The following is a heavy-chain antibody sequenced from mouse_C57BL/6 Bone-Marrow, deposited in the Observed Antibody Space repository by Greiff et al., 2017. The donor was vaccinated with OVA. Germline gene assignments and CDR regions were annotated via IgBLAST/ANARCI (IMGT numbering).Heavy chain of an antibody. V-gene: IGHV1-62-2*01. CDR3: ARHEVYYGNGGAMDY. J-gene: IGHJ4*01. D-gene: IGHD2-1*01. CDR1: GYTFTEYT. CDR2: FYPGSGSI. Sequence: VKVVESGAELVKPGASVKLSCKASGYTFTEYTIHWVKQRSGQGLEWIGWFYPGSGSIKYNEKFKDKATLTADKSSSTVYMELSRLTSEDSAVYFCARHEVYYGNGGAMDYWGQGTSVTVSS.